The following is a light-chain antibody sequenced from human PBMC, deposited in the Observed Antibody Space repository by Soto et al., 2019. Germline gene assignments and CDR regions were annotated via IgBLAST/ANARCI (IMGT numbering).Light chain of an antibody. Sequence: DIQLTQSPSFLSASVGDRVTITCRASQGISSFLAWYQQKPGKAPKLLIYAASTLQSGVPSRFSGSGSGTEFTLTLSSLQPEDLATYYCQQLSSYPFTFGPGTKVDIK. CDR1: QGISSF. CDR2: AAS. V-gene: IGKV1-9*01. J-gene: IGKJ3*01. CDR3: QQLSSYPFT.